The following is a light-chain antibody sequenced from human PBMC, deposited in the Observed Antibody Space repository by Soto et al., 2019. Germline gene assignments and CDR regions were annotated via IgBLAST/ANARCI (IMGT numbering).Light chain of an antibody. CDR1: QTISSW. V-gene: IGKV1-5*01. J-gene: IGKJ1*01. Sequence: EIQMPPSTSTLSGSVGYISNITCLSIQTISSWLAWYQQKTGKAPKLLILGAVILQSGVPSRFSGSGSGTDFTLTISSLQPEDFATYYCQRDYNNIRTFGQGTKVDIK. CDR3: QRDYNNIRT. CDR2: GAV.